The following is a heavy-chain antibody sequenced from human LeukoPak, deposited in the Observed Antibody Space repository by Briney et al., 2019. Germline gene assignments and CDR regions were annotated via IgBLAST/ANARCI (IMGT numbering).Heavy chain of an antibody. D-gene: IGHD3-22*01. Sequence: QSGGSLRLSCAASGFTFSSYSMNWVRQAPGKGLEWVSYISSSSSTIYYADSVKGRFTISRDNAKNSLYLQMNSLRAEDTAVYYCARCHYYDSRGYAYWGQGTLVTVSS. V-gene: IGHV3-48*01. J-gene: IGHJ4*02. CDR2: ISSSSSTI. CDR3: ARCHYYDSRGYAY. CDR1: GFTFSSYS.